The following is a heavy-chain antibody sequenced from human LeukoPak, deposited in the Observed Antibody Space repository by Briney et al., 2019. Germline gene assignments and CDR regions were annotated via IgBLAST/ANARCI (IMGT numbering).Heavy chain of an antibody. CDR2: ISCSGGST. CDR1: GFTFSSYA. CDR3: AKDYVLLWFGGDPDAFDI. Sequence: GGSLRLSCGASGFTFSSYAMSWVRQAPGKGLEWVSAISCSGGSTYYADSVKGRFTISRDNSKNTLYLQMNSLRAEDTAVYYCAKDYVLLWFGGDPDAFDIWGQGTMVTVSS. D-gene: IGHD3-10*01. V-gene: IGHV3-23*01. J-gene: IGHJ3*02.